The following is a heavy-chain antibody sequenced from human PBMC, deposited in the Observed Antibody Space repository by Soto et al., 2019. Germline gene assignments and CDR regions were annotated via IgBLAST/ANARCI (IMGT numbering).Heavy chain of an antibody. J-gene: IGHJ3*01. CDR1: GGTFSSYT. V-gene: IGHV1-69*08. CDR3: ARDVGYVSSGSGVEDVFDL. Sequence: QVQLVQSGAEVKKPGSSVKVSCKASGGTFSSYTISWVRQAPGQGLEWMGRIIPILGIANYAQKFQGRVTITADKSTGTDYMELSGLRAEDTAVYYCARDVGYVSSGSGVEDVFDLWGQGTLVTVSS. D-gene: IGHD3-22*01. CDR2: IIPILGIA.